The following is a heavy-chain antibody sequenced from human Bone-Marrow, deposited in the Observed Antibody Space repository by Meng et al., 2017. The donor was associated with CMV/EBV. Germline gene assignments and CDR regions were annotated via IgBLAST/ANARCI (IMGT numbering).Heavy chain of an antibody. CDR3: AHSKPTYYYDSSGYYYINYFDY. Sequence: SGPTLVKPTRTLTLTCTFSGFSLSTSGVGVGWIRQPPGKALEWLALIYWNDDKRYSPSLKSRLTITKDTSKNQVVLTMTNMDPVDTATYYCAHSKPTYYYDSSGYYYINYFDYWGQGTLVTVSS. V-gene: IGHV2-5*01. D-gene: IGHD3-22*01. CDR1: GFSLSTSGVG. J-gene: IGHJ4*02. CDR2: IYWNDDK.